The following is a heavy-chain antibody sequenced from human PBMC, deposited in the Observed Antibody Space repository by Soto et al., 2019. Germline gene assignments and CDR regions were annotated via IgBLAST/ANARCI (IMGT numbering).Heavy chain of an antibody. CDR3: ARAGWATIRFFDY. CDR2: IYYSGST. CDR1: GGSTSSYY. D-gene: IGHD5-12*01. Sequence: PSETLSLTCTVSGGSTSSYYWSWIRQPPGKGLEWIGYIYYSGSTNYNPSLKSRVTISVDTSKNQFSLKLSSVTAADTAVYYCARAGWATIRFFDYWGQGTLVTVSS. J-gene: IGHJ4*02. V-gene: IGHV4-59*01.